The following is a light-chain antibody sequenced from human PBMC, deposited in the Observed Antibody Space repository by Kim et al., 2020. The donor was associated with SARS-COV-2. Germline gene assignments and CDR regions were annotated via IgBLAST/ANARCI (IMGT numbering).Light chain of an antibody. Sequence: ASMSCMSNDSLLHGSVYNYFDLFVPKPGQSPQLLIYLASNRASGVPYRFSCSGSGTDFTLKIDRVESYDIRIYSCMQAIHVPPFTFCPGTQVYIK. CDR2: LAS. V-gene: IGKV2-28*01. J-gene: IGKJ3*01. CDR1: DSLLHGSVYNY. CDR3: MQAIHVPPFT.